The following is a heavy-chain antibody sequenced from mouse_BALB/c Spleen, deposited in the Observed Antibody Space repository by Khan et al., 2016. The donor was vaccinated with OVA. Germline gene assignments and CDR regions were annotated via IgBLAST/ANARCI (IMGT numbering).Heavy chain of an antibody. CDR2: IYPGSNNT. V-gene: IGHV1-76*01. J-gene: IGHJ3*01. CDR3: AREWAARVPY. CDR1: GYTFTDYN. Sequence: QVQLKQSGAELVRPGASVKLSCKASGYTFTDYNIYWVKQRTGQGLEWMGEIYPGSNNTYYTETFKGKATLTGDKSSSTVYMQISSLTSEDAAVYLCAREWAARVPYWGQGTPVTVSA.